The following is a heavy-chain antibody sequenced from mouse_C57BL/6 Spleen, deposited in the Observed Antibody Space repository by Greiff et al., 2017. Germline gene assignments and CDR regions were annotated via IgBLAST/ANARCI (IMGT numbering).Heavy chain of an antibody. CDR1: GFTFTDYY. CDR3: ARSYEGYFDY. Sequence: EVMLVESGGGLVQPGGSLSLSCAASGFTFTDYYMSWVRQPPGKALEWLGFIRNKANGYTTEYSASVKGRFTISRDNSQSILYLQMNALRAEDSATYYCARSYEGYFDYWGQGTTLTVSS. CDR2: IRNKANGYTT. V-gene: IGHV7-3*01. J-gene: IGHJ2*01. D-gene: IGHD2-3*01.